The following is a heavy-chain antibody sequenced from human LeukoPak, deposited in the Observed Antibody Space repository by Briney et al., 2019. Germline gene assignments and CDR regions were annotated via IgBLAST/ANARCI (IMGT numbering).Heavy chain of an antibody. V-gene: IGHV4-39*01. J-gene: IGHJ4*02. CDR2: IYYSGST. Sequence: SETLSLTCTVSGGSISSSSYYWGWIRQPPGKGLEWIGSIYYSGSTYYNPSLKSRVTISVDTSKNQFSLKLSSVTVADTAVYYCARHLYGDYGYFDYWGQGTLVTVSS. CDR3: ARHLYGDYGYFDY. D-gene: IGHD4-17*01. CDR1: GGSISSSSYY.